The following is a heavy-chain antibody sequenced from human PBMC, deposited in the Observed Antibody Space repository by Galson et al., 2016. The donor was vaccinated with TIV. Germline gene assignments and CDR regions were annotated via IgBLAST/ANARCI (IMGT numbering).Heavy chain of an antibody. CDR1: SDSIFNFY. CDR3: ARDLGLGVFDV. D-gene: IGHD7-27*01. V-gene: IGHV4-59*01. CDR2: IPDSGRS. Sequence: SETLSLTCTISSDSIFNFYVSWIRQPPGKGLEWIAYIPDSGRSNKSPSLESRVTISVDTSKKQISLKLKSVTAADTAVYYCARDLGLGVFDVWGQGTMVSVSS. J-gene: IGHJ3*01.